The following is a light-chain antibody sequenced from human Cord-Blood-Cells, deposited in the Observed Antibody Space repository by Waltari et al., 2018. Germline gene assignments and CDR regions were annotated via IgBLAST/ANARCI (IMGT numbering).Light chain of an antibody. J-gene: IGKJ4*01. Sequence: IVFTQSPATLSLSPWESATLSCWASQSVSSYLAWYQQKPVQAPRLLLSDASNSATRTPARFSGSGSETDFTLTIRSLEPEDFAVYYCQQRSNWLTFGGGTKVEIK. CDR2: DAS. CDR1: QSVSSY. V-gene: IGKV3-11*01. CDR3: QQRSNWLT.